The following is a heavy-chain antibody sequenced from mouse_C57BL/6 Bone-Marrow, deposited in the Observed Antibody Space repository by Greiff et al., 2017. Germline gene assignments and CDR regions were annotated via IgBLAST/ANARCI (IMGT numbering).Heavy chain of an antibody. CDR2: IDPETGGT. J-gene: IGHJ4*01. CDR3: TYGYDDAMDY. D-gene: IGHD2-2*01. CDR1: GYTFTDYE. Sequence: QVHVKQSGAELVRPGASVTLSCKASGYTFTDYEMHWVKQTPVHGLEWIGAIDPETGGTAYNQKFKGKAILTADKSSSTAYMELRSLTSEDSAVYYCTYGYDDAMDYWGQGTSVTVSS. V-gene: IGHV1-15*01.